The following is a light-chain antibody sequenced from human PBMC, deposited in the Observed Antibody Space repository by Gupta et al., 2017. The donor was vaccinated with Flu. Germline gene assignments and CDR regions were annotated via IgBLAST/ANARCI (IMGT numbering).Light chain of an antibody. Sequence: PATLSLSPGERATLSCGASQSVSSYLAWYQQKPGLAPRLLIYDASTRATGIPDRFSGSGSGTDFTLTISRLEPEDFAVYYCQQYDSSPWTFGQGTKVEIK. CDR3: QQYDSSPWT. J-gene: IGKJ1*01. CDR1: QSVSSY. CDR2: DAS. V-gene: IGKV3D-20*01.